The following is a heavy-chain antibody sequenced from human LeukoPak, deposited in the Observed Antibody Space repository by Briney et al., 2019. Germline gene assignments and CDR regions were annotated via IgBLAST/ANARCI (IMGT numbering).Heavy chain of an antibody. CDR2: INHSGST. Sequence: SETLSLTCAVYGGSFSGYYWSWIRQPPGKGLEWIGEINHSGSTNYNPSLKSRVTISVDTSKNQFSLKLSSVTAADTAVYYCARRGYSYGYSYAFDIWGQGTMVTVSS. CDR3: ARRGYSYGYSYAFDI. J-gene: IGHJ3*02. CDR1: GGSFSGYY. D-gene: IGHD5-18*01. V-gene: IGHV4-34*01.